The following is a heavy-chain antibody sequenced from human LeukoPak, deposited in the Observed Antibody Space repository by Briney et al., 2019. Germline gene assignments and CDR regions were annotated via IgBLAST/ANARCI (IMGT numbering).Heavy chain of an antibody. Sequence: SETLSLTCSVSGGSISSGPYFWSWIRQSPGQGLEWIGYIWPSGSTNYNPSLSGRVAISLDKSRNHFTLMVTAVTAADTAVYYCARDWELGVFDYWGQGTLVTVSS. J-gene: IGHJ4*02. V-gene: IGHV4-30-2*06. CDR2: IWPSGST. CDR1: GGSISSGPYF. D-gene: IGHD1-26*01. CDR3: ARDWELGVFDY.